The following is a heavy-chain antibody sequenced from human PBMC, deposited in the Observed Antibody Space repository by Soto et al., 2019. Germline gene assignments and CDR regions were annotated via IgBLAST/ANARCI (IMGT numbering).Heavy chain of an antibody. CDR3: AKDYPWFDP. V-gene: IGHV3-30*18. CDR2: ISYDGSNK. CDR1: GFTFSSYG. J-gene: IGHJ5*02. Sequence: GALRLSCAASGFTFSSYGMHWVRQAPGKGLEWVAVISYDGSNKYYADSVKGRFTISRDNSKNTLYLQMNSLRAEDTAVYYCAKDYPWFDPWGQGTLVTVSS.